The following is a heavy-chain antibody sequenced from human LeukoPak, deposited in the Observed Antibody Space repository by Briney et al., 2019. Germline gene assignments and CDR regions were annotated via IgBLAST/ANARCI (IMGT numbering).Heavy chain of an antibody. CDR2: IYHSGST. CDR3: ARETRTYCGGDCYSNWFDP. D-gene: IGHD2-21*01. Sequence: KPSETLSLTCAVSGYSISSGYYWGWIRQPPGKGLEWIGSIYHSGSTYYNPSLKSRVTISVDTSKNQFSLKLSSVTAADTAVYYCARETRTYCGGDCYSNWFDPWGQGTLVTVSS. CDR1: GYSISSGYY. J-gene: IGHJ5*02. V-gene: IGHV4-38-2*02.